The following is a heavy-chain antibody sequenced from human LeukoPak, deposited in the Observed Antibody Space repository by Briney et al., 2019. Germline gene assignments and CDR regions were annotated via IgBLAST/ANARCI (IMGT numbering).Heavy chain of an antibody. CDR3: LLGYYQRAFDI. Sequence: PSETLSLTCAVYGGSFSGYYWSWIRQPPGKGLEWIGEINHSGSTNYNPSLKSRVTISVDTSKNQFSLKLSPVTAADTAVYYCLLGYYQRAFDIWGQGTMDTVSS. V-gene: IGHV4-34*01. D-gene: IGHD3-22*01. CDR2: INHSGST. CDR1: GGSFSGYY. J-gene: IGHJ3*02.